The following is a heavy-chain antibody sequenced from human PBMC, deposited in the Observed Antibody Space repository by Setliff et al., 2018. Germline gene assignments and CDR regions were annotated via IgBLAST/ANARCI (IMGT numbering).Heavy chain of an antibody. D-gene: IGHD5-12*01. Sequence: GASVKVSCKASGFTSTNYAIHWVRQAPGQRPECMGWIHAGNGDTKYSQKFQGRVTITRDTSASTVYMELSSLRSEDTAVYYCASAHYYSGYIEYFQYWGQGTPVTVSS. CDR3: ASAHYYSGYIEYFQY. CDR2: IHAGNGDT. CDR1: GFTSTNYA. V-gene: IGHV1-3*01. J-gene: IGHJ1*01.